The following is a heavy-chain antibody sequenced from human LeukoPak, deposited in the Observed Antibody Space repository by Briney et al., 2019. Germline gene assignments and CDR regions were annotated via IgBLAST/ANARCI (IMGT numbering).Heavy chain of an antibody. Sequence: SETLSLTCTVSGGSISTSSYYWGWIRQPPGKGLEWIGSIYYSGITYYNPSLKSRVTISVDTSKNQFSLRLTSVTAADTAVYYCARVTFSPSDAFDIWGQGTMVTVSS. V-gene: IGHV4-39*07. CDR3: ARVTFSPSDAFDI. J-gene: IGHJ3*02. CDR1: GGSISTSSYY. CDR2: IYYSGIT.